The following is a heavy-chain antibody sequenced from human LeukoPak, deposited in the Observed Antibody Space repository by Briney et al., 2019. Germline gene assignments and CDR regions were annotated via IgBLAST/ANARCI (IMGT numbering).Heavy chain of an antibody. CDR1: GYTFTSYY. J-gene: IGHJ6*03. V-gene: IGHV1-46*01. CDR3: ARDPVSRYCSSTSCSRYYYYMDV. Sequence: GASVKVSCKASGYTFTSYYMHWVRQAPGQGLEWMGIINPGGGSTSYAQKFQGRVTMTRDMSTSTVYMELSSPRSEDTAVYYCARDPVSRYCSSTSCSRYYYYMDVWGKGTTVTVSS. CDR2: INPGGGST. D-gene: IGHD2-2*01.